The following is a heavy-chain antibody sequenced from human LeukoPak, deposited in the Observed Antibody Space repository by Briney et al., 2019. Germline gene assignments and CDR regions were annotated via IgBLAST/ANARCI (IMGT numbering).Heavy chain of an antibody. V-gene: IGHV1-46*01. Sequence: GASVKVSCKASGYTFTSYYMHWVRQAPGQGLEWMGIINPSGGSTSYAQKFQGRVTMTRDTSTSTVYMKLSSLRSEDTAVYYCARVEGYGSGSYTFDYWGQGTLVTVSS. CDR2: INPSGGST. D-gene: IGHD3-10*01. J-gene: IGHJ4*02. CDR1: GYTFTSYY. CDR3: ARVEGYGSGSYTFDY.